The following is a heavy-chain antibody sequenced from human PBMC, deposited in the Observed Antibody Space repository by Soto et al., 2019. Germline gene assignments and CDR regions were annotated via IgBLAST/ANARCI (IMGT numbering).Heavy chain of an antibody. CDR2: IYFTWST. J-gene: IGHJ5*02. CDR3: ARGAVVVVVAAFKRELDP. Sequence: PSETLSLTCTVSGDTVNNGYYFWRWIRQSPGKGLEWLGYIYFTWSTYYSPSLKSRLHISMDKSKNHFSLEMTSVTVADTAVYFCARGAVVVVVAAFKRELDPWGPGLLVTVSS. CDR1: GDTVNNGYYF. V-gene: IGHV4-30-4*01. D-gene: IGHD2-15*01.